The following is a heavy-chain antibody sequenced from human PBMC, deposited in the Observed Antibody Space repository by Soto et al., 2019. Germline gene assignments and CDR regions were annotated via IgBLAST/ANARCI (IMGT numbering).Heavy chain of an antibody. CDR1: GGYISGGYYS. V-gene: IGHV4-30-2*01. CDR3: ASSLPYYDFWSGYYTGYYYYGMDV. CDR2: IYNSGST. Sequence: SETLSLTCAVSGGYISGGYYSWSWIRQPPGKGLEWIGFIYNSGSTYYNSSLKSRVTISVDRSKNHFFLNLSSVTAADTAVYYCASSLPYYDFWSGYYTGYYYYGMDVWGQGTTVTVSS. J-gene: IGHJ6*02. D-gene: IGHD3-3*01.